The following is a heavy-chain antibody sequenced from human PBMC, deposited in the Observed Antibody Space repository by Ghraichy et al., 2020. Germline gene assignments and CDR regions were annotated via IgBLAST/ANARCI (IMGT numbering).Heavy chain of an antibody. J-gene: IGHJ6*02. V-gene: IGHV4-34*01. D-gene: IGHD3-22*01. CDR1: GGSFSGYY. Sequence: SETLSLTCAVYGGSFSGYYWSWIRQPPGKGLEWIGEINHSGSTNYNPSLKSRVTISVDTSKNQFSLKLSSVTAADTAVYYCARGRSDYYDSSGYYYAIDYYYYYGMDVWGQGTTVTVSS. CDR2: INHSGST. CDR3: ARGRSDYYDSSGYYYAIDYYYYYGMDV.